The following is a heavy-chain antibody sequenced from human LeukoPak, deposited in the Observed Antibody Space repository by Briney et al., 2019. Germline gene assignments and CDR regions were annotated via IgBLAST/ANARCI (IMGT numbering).Heavy chain of an antibody. CDR1: GYTFTNYG. Sequence: GASVKVSCKTSGYTFTNYGVSWVRQAPGQRLEWMGWISGDNGNTNFAQKLQGRVTITTDESTSTAYMELSSLRSEDTAVYYCARSKKVGSYEPNHFDYWGQGTLVTVSS. D-gene: IGHD1-26*01. J-gene: IGHJ4*02. V-gene: IGHV1-18*01. CDR3: ARSKKVGSYEPNHFDY. CDR2: ISGDNGNT.